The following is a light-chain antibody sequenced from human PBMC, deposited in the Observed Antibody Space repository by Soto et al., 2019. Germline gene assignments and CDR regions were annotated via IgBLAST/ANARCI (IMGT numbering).Light chain of an antibody. J-gene: IGKJ4*01. V-gene: IGKV4-1*01. CDR3: QQYYGAPLT. CDR2: WAS. Sequence: DIVMTQSPDSLAVSLGERATVNCKSSQSLLSNSNNKNYLTWYQHKLGQPPKMLTYWASTRKSGVPDRFSGSGSGTDFTLTISSLQAEDVAVYYCQQYYGAPLTFGGGTKVDIK. CDR1: QSLLSNSNNKNY.